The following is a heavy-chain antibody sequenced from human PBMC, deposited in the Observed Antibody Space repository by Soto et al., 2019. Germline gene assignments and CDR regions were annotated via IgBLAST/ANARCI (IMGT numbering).Heavy chain of an antibody. V-gene: IGHV4-4*02. CDR1: GASISTNNW. CDR2: IYYSGST. Sequence: SETLSLTCAVSGASISTNNWWTWARQPPGKGLEWIGYIYYSGSTNYNPSLKSRVTISVDTSKNQFSLKLSSVTAADTAVYYCARDVLPIDYWGQGTLVTVSS. D-gene: IGHD3-10*01. CDR3: ARDVLPIDY. J-gene: IGHJ4*02.